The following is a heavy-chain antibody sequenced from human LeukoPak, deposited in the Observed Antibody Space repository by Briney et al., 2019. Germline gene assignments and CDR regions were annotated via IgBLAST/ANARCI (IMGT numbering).Heavy chain of an antibody. CDR3: ARDSVPRITMIVVVRDGGQFDY. D-gene: IGHD3-22*01. CDR1: GFTFSDYY. J-gene: IGHJ4*02. CDR2: ISSSGSTI. V-gene: IGHV3-11*01. Sequence: GGSLRLSCAASGFTFSDYYMSWIRQAPGKGLEWVSYISSSGSTIYYADSVKGRFTISRDNAKNSLYLQMNSLRAEDTAVYYCARDSVPRITMIVVVRDGGQFDYWGQGTLVTVSS.